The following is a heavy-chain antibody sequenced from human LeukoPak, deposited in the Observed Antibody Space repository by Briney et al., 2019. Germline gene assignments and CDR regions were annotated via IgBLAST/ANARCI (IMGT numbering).Heavy chain of an antibody. D-gene: IGHD6-6*01. CDR1: GFTFSSYS. V-gene: IGHV3-21*01. J-gene: IGHJ4*02. CDR2: ISSSSSYI. CDR3: ARIDEQLEGFDY. Sequence: GGSLRLSCAASGFTFSSYSMNWVRQAPGKGLEWVSSISSSSSYIYYADSVKGRFTISRDNAKNSLYLQMNSLRAEDTAVYYCARIDEQLEGFDYWGQGTLVTVSS.